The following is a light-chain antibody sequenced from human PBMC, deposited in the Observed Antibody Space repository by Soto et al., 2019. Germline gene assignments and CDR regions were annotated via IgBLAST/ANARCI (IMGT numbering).Light chain of an antibody. Sequence: DIQMTQSPSTLSASVGDRVTITCRASQSIISWLAWYQQKPGKAPKVLIYPASSLQSGVPSRFSGSGSGTDFNLTISSLQPEDFASYYCQQASRFPPTFGQGTRLAI. V-gene: IGKV1-5*01. CDR3: QQASRFPPT. CDR1: QSIISW. CDR2: PAS. J-gene: IGKJ5*01.